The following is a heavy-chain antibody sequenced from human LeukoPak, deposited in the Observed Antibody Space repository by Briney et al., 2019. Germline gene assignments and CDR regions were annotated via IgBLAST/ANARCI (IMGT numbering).Heavy chain of an antibody. CDR1: GGSFSGYY. CDR3: ARQEEGAYDY. D-gene: IGHD1-26*01. Sequence: SETLSLTCAVYGGSFSGYYWSWIRQPPGKGLEWIGEINHSGSTNYNPSLKSRVTISVDTSKNQFSLKLSSVTAADTAVYYCARQEEGAYDYWGQGTLVTVSS. J-gene: IGHJ4*02. CDR2: INHSGST. V-gene: IGHV4-34*01.